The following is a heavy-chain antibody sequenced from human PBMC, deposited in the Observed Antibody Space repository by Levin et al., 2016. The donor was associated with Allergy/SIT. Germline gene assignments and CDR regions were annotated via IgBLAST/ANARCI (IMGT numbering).Heavy chain of an antibody. V-gene: IGHV1-69*13. J-gene: IGHJ2*01. CDR2: IIPIFGTT. Sequence: SVKVSCKASGYTFTSYDINWVRQAPGQGLEWMGGIIPIFGTTTYAQKFQGRLTITGDETTDTAHMELRGLKSDDTAVYYCAKGSGAAGSTSGSYWYFDLWGRGTLVSVSS. D-gene: IGHD1-1*01. CDR3: AKGSGAAGSTSGSYWYFDL. CDR1: GYTFTSYD.